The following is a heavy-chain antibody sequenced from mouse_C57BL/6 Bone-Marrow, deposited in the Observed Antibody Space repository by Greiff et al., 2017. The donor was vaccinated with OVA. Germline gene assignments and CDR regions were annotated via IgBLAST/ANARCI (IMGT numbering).Heavy chain of an antibody. D-gene: IGHD2-3*01. Sequence: EVKVVDSGAELVKPGASVKLSCTASGFNIKDYYMHWVKQRTEQGLEWIGRIDPEDGETKYAPKFQGKATITADTSSNTAYLQLSSLTSEDTAVYYCARCRWFYPGYFDYWGQGTTLTVSS. CDR3: ARCRWFYPGYFDY. CDR1: GFNIKDYY. V-gene: IGHV14-2*01. CDR2: IDPEDGET. J-gene: IGHJ2*01.